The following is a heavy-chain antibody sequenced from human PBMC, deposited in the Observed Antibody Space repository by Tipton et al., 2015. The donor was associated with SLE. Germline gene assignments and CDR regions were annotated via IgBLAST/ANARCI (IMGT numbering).Heavy chain of an antibody. CDR1: GGSLSGYW. D-gene: IGHD1-26*01. CDR2: IYPTGRS. CDR3: ARRIVGVAAFHI. V-gene: IGHV4-34*01. J-gene: IGHJ3*02. Sequence: TLSLTCTVSGGSLSGYWWSWRRHSPGEGLEWIGEIYPTGRSDYNPSLLSRVTISVDTSQNQFSLRLTSVTAADTAVYFCARRIVGVAAFHIWGPGTMVTVSS.